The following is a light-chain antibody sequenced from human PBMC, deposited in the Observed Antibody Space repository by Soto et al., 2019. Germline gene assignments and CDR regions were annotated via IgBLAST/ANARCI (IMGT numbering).Light chain of an antibody. CDR2: DAS. CDR3: QQYNDWPPELT. CDR1: QSVGSN. Sequence: DIVLTQSPGTLSLSPGERGTLSCRASQSVGSNLAWYQHKPGQAPRLLIYDASTRATGVPATFSGSGSGTEFTLTISSLQSEDFGVYYCQQYNDWPPELTFGGGTKVEIK. J-gene: IGKJ4*01. V-gene: IGKV3-15*01.